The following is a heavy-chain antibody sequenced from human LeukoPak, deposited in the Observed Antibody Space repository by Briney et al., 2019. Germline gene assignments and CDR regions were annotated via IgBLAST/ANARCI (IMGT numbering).Heavy chain of an antibody. CDR1: GGSISSVTYF. V-gene: IGHV4-61*02. D-gene: IGHD3-10*01. CDR3: ARDLWFGEFRVYYMDV. Sequence: SQTLSLTCTVSGGSISSVTYFWTWIRQPAGKGLEWIGRIDTSGSTNYNPSLKSRVTISVDTSKNQFSLKLSFVTAADTAVYYCARDLWFGEFRVYYMDVWGKGTTVTVSS. CDR2: IDTSGST. J-gene: IGHJ6*03.